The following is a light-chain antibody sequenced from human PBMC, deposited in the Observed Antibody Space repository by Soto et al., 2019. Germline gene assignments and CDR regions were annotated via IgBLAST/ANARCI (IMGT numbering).Light chain of an antibody. J-gene: IGKJ2*01. CDR3: QQYGSSPPRYT. V-gene: IGKV3-20*01. CDR1: QSVSSSY. CDR2: GAS. Sequence: EIVLTQSPGTLSLSPGERATLSCRASQSVSSSYLAWYQQKPGQAPRLLIYGASSRATGIPDRFSGSGSGKDFTLTISRLEPEDFAGYYCQQYGSSPPRYTFGQGTKLEIK.